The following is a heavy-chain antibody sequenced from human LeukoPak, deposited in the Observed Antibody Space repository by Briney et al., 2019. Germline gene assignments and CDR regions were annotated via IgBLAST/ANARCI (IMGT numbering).Heavy chain of an antibody. Sequence: GGSLRLSCAASGFTFSSYSMNWVRPAPGKGLEWVSYNSGSSSTIYYADSVKGRFTISRDNAKNSLYLQMNSLRDEDTAVYYCASTAYYYGSGSYYRDYWGQGTLVTVSS. CDR2: NSGSSSTI. CDR1: GFTFSSYS. D-gene: IGHD3-10*01. CDR3: ASTAYYYGSGSYYRDY. V-gene: IGHV3-48*02. J-gene: IGHJ4*02.